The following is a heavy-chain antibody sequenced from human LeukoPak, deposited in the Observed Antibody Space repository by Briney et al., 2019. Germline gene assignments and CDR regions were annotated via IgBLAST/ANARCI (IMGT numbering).Heavy chain of an antibody. CDR2: ISSSSSTI. D-gene: IGHD2-2*03. CDR1: GFTFSSYA. J-gene: IGHJ4*02. V-gene: IGHV3-48*01. Sequence: TGGSLRLSCAASGFTFSSYAMSWVRQAPGKGLEWVSYISSSSSTIYYADSVKGRFTISRDNAKSSLYLQMNSLRAEDTAVYYCARVVDIVVVPAASDFDYWGQGTLVTVSS. CDR3: ARVVDIVVVPAASDFDY.